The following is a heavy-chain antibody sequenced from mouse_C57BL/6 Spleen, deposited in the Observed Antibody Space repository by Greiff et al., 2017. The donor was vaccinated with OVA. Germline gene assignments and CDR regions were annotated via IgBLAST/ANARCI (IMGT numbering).Heavy chain of an antibody. D-gene: IGHD1-1*01. CDR3: ARGTTVVYFDY. J-gene: IGHJ2*01. Sequence: EVQLQQSGPELVKPGASVKISCKASGYTFTDYYMNWVKQSHGKSLEWIGDINPNNGGTSYNQKFKGKATLTVDKSSSTAYMELRSLTSEDSAVYYCARGTTVVYFDYWGQGTTLTVSS. V-gene: IGHV1-26*01. CDR1: GYTFTDYY. CDR2: INPNNGGT.